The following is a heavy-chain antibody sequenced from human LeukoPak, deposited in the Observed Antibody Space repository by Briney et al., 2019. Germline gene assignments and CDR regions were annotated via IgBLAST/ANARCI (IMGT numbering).Heavy chain of an antibody. CDR3: AKDLSPGVY. J-gene: IGHJ4*02. CDR2: ISGSGGTT. Sequence: GGSLRLSCAASGFTFSSYAMMWVRQAPGKGLEWVSAISGSGGTTYYGDCVKGRFTISRDNSKNTVYLQMNNLRAEDTAVYFCAKDLSPGVYWGQGTLVTVSS. V-gene: IGHV3-23*01. CDR1: GFTFSSYA.